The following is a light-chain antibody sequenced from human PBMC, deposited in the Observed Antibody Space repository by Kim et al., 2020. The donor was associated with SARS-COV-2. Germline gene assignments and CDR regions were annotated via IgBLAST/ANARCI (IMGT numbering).Light chain of an antibody. CDR1: DLRSYY. CDR3: SSRDSSGNHWV. J-gene: IGLJ3*02. CDR2: GQN. V-gene: IGLV3-19*01. Sequence: ALGQTVRITCQGDDLRSYYANWYQQKPGQAPSLVICGQNSRPSGIPDRFSGSDTGNTASLTITGAQAEDEADYYCSSRDSSGNHWVFGGGTQLTVL.